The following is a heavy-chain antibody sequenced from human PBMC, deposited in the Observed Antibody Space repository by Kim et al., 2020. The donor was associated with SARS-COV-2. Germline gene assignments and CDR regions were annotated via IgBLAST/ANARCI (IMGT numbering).Heavy chain of an antibody. D-gene: IGHD3-9*01. J-gene: IGHJ6*02. CDR1: GGSISSSSYY. Sequence: SETLSLTCTVSGGSISSSSYYWGWIRQPPGKGLEWIGSIYYSGSTYYNPSLKSRVTISVDTSKNQFSLKLSSVTAADTAVYYCARHLAPYEILTGYQNCYYYGMDVWGQGTTVTVSS. CDR3: ARHLAPYEILTGYQNCYYYGMDV. V-gene: IGHV4-39*01. CDR2: IYYSGST.